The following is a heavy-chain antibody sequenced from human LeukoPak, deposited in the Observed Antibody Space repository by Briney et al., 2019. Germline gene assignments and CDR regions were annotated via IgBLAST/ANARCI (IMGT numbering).Heavy chain of an antibody. CDR3: ARGVANYYESSGYQN. CDR2: IYSGGST. Sequence: PGGSLRLSCAASGFTVSSSYMSWVRQAPGKGLEWVSVIYSGGSTYYADSVKGRFTISRDKSKNTLYPQMNSLRAEDAAVYYCARGVANYYESSGYQNWGQGTLVTVSS. CDR1: GFTVSSSY. J-gene: IGHJ4*02. D-gene: IGHD3-22*01. V-gene: IGHV3-66*01.